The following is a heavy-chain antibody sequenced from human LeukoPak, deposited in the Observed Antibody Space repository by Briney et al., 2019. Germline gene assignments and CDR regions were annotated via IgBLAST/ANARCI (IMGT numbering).Heavy chain of an antibody. D-gene: IGHD6-13*01. CDR3: ATSAPDSSSWYG. CDR1: GGTFSSYA. CDR2: IIPIFGTA. V-gene: IGHV1-69*06. Sequence: GSSVKVSCKASGGTFSSYAISWVRQAPGQGLEWMGGIIPIFGTANYAQKFQGRVTIAADKSTSTAYMELSSLRSEDTAVYYCATSAPDSSSWYGWGQGTLVTVSS. J-gene: IGHJ4*02.